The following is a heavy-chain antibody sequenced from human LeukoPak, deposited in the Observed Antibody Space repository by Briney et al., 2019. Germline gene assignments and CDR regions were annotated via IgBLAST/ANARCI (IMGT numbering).Heavy chain of an antibody. CDR1: GGSISSYY. CDR3: ATGNDRRFLDY. J-gene: IGHJ4*02. Sequence: SETLSLTCTVSGGSISSYYWSWIRQPPGKALEWIGYIYNSGSINYNPSLKSRVTMSVDTSKNQVSLKLTSGTPADTAVYYCATGNDRRFLDYWGQGTLVTVSS. CDR2: IYNSGSI. V-gene: IGHV4-59*01. D-gene: IGHD1-1*01.